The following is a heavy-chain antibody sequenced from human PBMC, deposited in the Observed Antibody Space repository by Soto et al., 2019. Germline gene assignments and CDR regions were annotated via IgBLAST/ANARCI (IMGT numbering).Heavy chain of an antibody. CDR3: AKSYQRGGEAYYDWYFDL. Sequence: GGSLRLSCAASGFTFSTYAMTWVRQAPEKGLEWVSSISATGGATYYADSVKGRFTISRDNSRNTLYMQMNGLRADDTAVYYCAKSYQRGGEAYYDWYFDLWGRGTLVTVSS. D-gene: IGHD2-21*01. J-gene: IGHJ2*01. V-gene: IGHV3-23*01. CDR2: ISATGGAT. CDR1: GFTFSTYA.